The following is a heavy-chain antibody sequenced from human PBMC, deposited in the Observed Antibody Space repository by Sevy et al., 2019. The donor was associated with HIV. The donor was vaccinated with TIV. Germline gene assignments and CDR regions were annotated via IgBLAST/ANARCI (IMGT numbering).Heavy chain of an antibody. J-gene: IGHJ4*02. CDR3: AGGDTAMGRGYFDY. V-gene: IGHV1-2*02. D-gene: IGHD5-18*01. Sequence: ASVKVSCKASGYTFTGYYMHWVRQAPGQGLEWMGWINPNSGGRNYAQMFQGRVTMTRDTSISTAYMELGRLRSDDTAVYYGAGGDTAMGRGYFDYWGQGTLVTVSS. CDR1: GYTFTGYY. CDR2: INPNSGGR.